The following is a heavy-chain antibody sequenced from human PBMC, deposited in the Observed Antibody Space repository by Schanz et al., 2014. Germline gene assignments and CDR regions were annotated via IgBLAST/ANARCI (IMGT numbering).Heavy chain of an antibody. V-gene: IGHV1-69*08. CDR3: ARDDRAYYYGMDV. J-gene: IGHJ6*02. Sequence: QVHLVQSGAEVKKPGSSVKVSCKASGGTFSSDTFSWVRQAPGQGLEWMGRIVPIAGITNYAQRFQGRVTITADKSSDTAYMELSSLRSEDTTVYYCARDDRAYYYGMDVWGQGTTVTVSS. D-gene: IGHD3-22*01. CDR2: IVPIAGIT. CDR1: GGTFSSDT.